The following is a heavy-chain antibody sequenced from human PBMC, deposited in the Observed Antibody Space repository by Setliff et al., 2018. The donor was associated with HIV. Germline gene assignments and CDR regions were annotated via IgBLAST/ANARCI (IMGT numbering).Heavy chain of an antibody. CDR3: ARYSPRGYTLTGPY. V-gene: IGHV4-61*01. CDR2: IYYSGST. D-gene: IGHD6-25*01. J-gene: IGHJ4*02. Sequence: SETLSLTCTVSDASITADTFYWNWLRQPPGKGLEWIGYIYYSGSTKHNPSLRSRVTISLDTSKNQFSLKLSSVTAADTAVYYCARYSPRGYTLTGPYWGQGTLVTVSS. CDR1: DASITADTFY.